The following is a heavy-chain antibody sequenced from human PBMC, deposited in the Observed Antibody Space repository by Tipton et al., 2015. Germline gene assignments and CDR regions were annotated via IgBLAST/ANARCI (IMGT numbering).Heavy chain of an antibody. CDR2: IYSNGHT. D-gene: IGHD3-16*01. Sequence: TLSLTCTVSGGSISSSSYYWGWIRQPPGKGLEWIGTIYSNGHTFYNPSLKSRLTMSVDTSKNQFSLNLSSVTAADTAVYYCATRGGGGGRGTWLDPWGQGTLVTVSS. CDR3: ATRGGGGGRGTWLDP. J-gene: IGHJ5*02. CDR1: GGSISSSSYY. V-gene: IGHV4-39*07.